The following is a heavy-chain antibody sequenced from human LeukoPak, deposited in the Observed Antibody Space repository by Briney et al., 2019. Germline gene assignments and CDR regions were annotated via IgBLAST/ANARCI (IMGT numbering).Heavy chain of an antibody. CDR3: ARLGSSWFDP. Sequence: PSETLSLTCTVSGGSISSSNYYWGWIRQPPGKGLEWIGTIYYSGSTYYNPSLNSRVTMFVDTSKNQFSLKLSSVTAPDTAVYYCARLGSSWFDPWGQGTLVTVSS. CDR1: GGSISSSNYY. CDR2: IYYSGST. J-gene: IGHJ5*02. V-gene: IGHV4-39*01. D-gene: IGHD6-13*01.